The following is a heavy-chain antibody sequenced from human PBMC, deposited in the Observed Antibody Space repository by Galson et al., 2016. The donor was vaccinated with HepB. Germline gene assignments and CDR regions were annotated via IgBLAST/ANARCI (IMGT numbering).Heavy chain of an antibody. V-gene: IGHV3-30-3*01. CDR3: ATEGPQFPRGSNDY. D-gene: IGHD1-26*01. Sequence: SLRLSCAASGFIFSSYSMHWVRQAPGKGLEWVAVISGAGSVNFYADSVNGRFTISRDNSKNTLYLQMNSLRVEDSAVYYCATEGPQFPRGSNDYWGQGTLVTVSS. CDR1: GFIFSSYS. J-gene: IGHJ4*02. CDR2: ISGAGSVN.